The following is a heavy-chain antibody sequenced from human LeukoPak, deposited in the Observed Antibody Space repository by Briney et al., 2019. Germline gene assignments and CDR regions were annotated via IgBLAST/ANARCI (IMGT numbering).Heavy chain of an antibody. Sequence: GGSLRLSCAASGFTFSSYWMHWVRQPPGKGLVWVSRITSDGSGIGYADSVKGRFSTSRDNAKNTLYLQMNSLRAEDTAVYYCARVPGFDYWGQGTLVTVSS. J-gene: IGHJ4*02. D-gene: IGHD2-2*01. CDR2: ITSDGSGI. CDR1: GFTFSSYW. CDR3: ARVPGFDY. V-gene: IGHV3-74*01.